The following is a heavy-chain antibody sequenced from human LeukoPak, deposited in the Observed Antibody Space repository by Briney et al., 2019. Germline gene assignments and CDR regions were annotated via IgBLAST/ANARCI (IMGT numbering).Heavy chain of an antibody. Sequence: SETLSLTCTVSGGSISSSSYYWGWIRQPPGKGLEWIGSIYYSGSTCYNPSLKSRVTISVDTSKNQFSLKLGSVTAADTAVYYCARTTSLEFDYWGQGTLVTVSS. V-gene: IGHV4-39*01. J-gene: IGHJ4*02. CDR1: GGSISSSSYY. CDR3: ARTTSLEFDY. D-gene: IGHD1-1*01. CDR2: IYYSGST.